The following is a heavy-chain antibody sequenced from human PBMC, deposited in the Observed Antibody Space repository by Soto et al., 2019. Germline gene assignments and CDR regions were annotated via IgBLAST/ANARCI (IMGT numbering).Heavy chain of an antibody. D-gene: IGHD2-8*01. J-gene: IGHJ5*02. V-gene: IGHV3-48*02. CDR2: ITAGSDTV. CDR1: GFTVNNNY. CDR3: ARDNGMAGSFDP. Sequence: GGSLILSCATSGFTVNNNYMNWARQAPGKGLEWVSYITAGSDTVFYADSVKGRFTISRDNAKNSLYLQMNSLRDEDTAVYYCARDNGMAGSFDPWGPGTLVTVSS.